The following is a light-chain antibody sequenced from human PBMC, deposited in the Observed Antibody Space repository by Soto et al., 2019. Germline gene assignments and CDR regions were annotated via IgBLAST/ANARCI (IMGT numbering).Light chain of an antibody. Sequence: DIVLTQFPDSLAVSLGERATINCKSSLSVLYTSDNKNYLAWYQQKPGQPPKLLIYWASTRESGVPDRFSGSGSETDFTLTISSLQAEDVAIYYCQQYYATPRTFGQGTKVEIK. V-gene: IGKV4-1*01. J-gene: IGKJ1*01. CDR3: QQYYATPRT. CDR2: WAS. CDR1: LSVLYTSDNKNY.